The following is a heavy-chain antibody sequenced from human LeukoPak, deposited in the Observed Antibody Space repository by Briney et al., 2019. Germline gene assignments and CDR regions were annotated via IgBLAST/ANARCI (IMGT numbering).Heavy chain of an antibody. Sequence: PGGSLRLSCAASGFTFSTYAMSWVRQAPGKGLEWVANIKQDGSEKYYVDSVKGRFTISRDNAKNSLYLQMNSLRAEDTAVYYCARHLNYDFWSGSLYYFDYWGQGTLVTVSS. CDR2: IKQDGSEK. CDR1: GFTFSTYA. J-gene: IGHJ4*02. D-gene: IGHD3-3*01. CDR3: ARHLNYDFWSGSLYYFDY. V-gene: IGHV3-7*01.